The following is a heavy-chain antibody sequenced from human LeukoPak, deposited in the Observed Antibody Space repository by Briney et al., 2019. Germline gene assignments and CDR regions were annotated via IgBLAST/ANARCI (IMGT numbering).Heavy chain of an antibody. CDR1: GGSISSGSYY. CDR2: IYTSGST. V-gene: IGHV4-61*02. Sequence: PSETLSLTCTVSGGSISSGSYYWSWIRQPAGKGLEWIGRIYTSGSTNYNPSLKSRVTVSVDTSKNQFSLKLSSVTAADTAVYYCARDYYDSSGYYDVGAFDIWGQGTMVTVSS. J-gene: IGHJ3*02. CDR3: ARDYYDSSGYYDVGAFDI. D-gene: IGHD3-22*01.